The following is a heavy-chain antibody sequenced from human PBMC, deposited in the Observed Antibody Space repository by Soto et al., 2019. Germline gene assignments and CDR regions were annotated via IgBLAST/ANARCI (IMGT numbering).Heavy chain of an antibody. CDR1: GGTFSSYT. CDR2: IIPILGIA. J-gene: IGHJ3*02. D-gene: IGHD3-9*01. Sequence: GASVKVSCKASGGTFSSYTISWVRQAPGQGLEWMGRIIPILGIANYAQKFQGRVTITADKSTSTAYMELSSLRSEDTAVYYCARDLDPEDAFDIWGQVTMVTVSS. CDR3: ARDLDPEDAFDI. V-gene: IGHV1-69*04.